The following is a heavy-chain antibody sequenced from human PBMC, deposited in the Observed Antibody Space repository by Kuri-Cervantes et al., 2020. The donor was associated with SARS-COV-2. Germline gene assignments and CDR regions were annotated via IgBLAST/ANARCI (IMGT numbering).Heavy chain of an antibody. J-gene: IGHJ6*03. Sequence: GESLKISCAASGFTFSSYSMNWVRQAPGKGLEWVSYISSSSSTIYYADSVKGRFTISRDNAKNSLYLQMNSLRAEDTAVYYCSRTYDSSGSLYYHYYMDVWGKGTTVTVSS. CDR1: GFTFSSYS. CDR2: ISSSSSTI. V-gene: IGHV3-48*01. CDR3: SRTYDSSGSLYYHYYMDV. D-gene: IGHD3-22*01.